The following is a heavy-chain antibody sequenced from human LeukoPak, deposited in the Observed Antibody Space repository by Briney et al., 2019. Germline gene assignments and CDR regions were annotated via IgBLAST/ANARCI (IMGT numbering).Heavy chain of an antibody. D-gene: IGHD6-13*01. CDR2: IKQDGSEK. V-gene: IGHV3-7*01. CDR1: EFIFSGYW. J-gene: IGHJ4*02. CDR3: ARDGFVGAADY. Sequence: GGSLRLSCAASEFIFSGYWMNWVRQAPGKELEWVANIKQDGSEKQYVDSVRGRFTIPRDNAKNSLYLQMNSLRVEDTAVYYCARDGFVGAADYWGQGTLVTVSS.